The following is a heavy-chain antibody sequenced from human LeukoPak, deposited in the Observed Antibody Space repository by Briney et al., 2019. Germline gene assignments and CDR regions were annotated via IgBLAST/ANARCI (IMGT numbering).Heavy chain of an antibody. CDR1: GFTFSSYE. CDR3: ARDRRGYYDSSGYYLAADYYYYYGMDV. Sequence: PGGSLRLSCAASGFTFSSYEMNWVRQAPGKGLEWVSYISSSGSTIYYADSVKGRFTISRDNAKNSLYLQMNSLRAEDTAVYYFARDRRGYYDSSGYYLAADYYYYYGMDVWGQGTTVTVSS. CDR2: ISSSGSTI. D-gene: IGHD3-22*01. V-gene: IGHV3-48*03. J-gene: IGHJ6*02.